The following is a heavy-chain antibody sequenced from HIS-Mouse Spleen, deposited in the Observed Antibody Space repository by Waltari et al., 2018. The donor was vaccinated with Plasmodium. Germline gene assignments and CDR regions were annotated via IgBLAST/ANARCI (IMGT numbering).Heavy chain of an antibody. CDR1: GFTFRSYW. CDR3: ASSWYWYFDL. CDR2: IKQDGSEK. Sequence: EVQLVESGGGLVQPGGSLRLACDASGFTFRSYWMSGGRPAPGKGLEWVANIKQDGSEKYYVDSVKGRFTISRDNAKNSLYLQMNSLRAEDTAVYYCASSWYWYFDLWGRGTLVTVSS. V-gene: IGHV3-7*01. D-gene: IGHD6-13*01. J-gene: IGHJ2*01.